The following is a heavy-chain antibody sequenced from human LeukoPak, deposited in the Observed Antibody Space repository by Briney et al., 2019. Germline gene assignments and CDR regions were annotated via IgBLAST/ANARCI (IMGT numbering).Heavy chain of an antibody. J-gene: IGHJ6*02. CDR3: ARGLGYCTNGVCFGSDYYYYYGMDV. V-gene: IGHV3-74*01. D-gene: IGHD2-8*01. CDR2: VNIGGAST. Sequence: GGSLRLSCAASGFTFSSYWMHWVRQAPGKGLVWVSRVNIGGASTSYADSVKGRFTISRDNAKNTLYLQMNSLRAEDAAVYYCARGLGYCTNGVCFGSDYYYYYGMDVWGQGTTVTVPS. CDR1: GFTFSSYW.